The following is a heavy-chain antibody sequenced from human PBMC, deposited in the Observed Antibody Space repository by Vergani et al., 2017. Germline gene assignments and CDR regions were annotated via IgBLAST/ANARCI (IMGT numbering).Heavy chain of an antibody. D-gene: IGHD2-2*01. CDR3: TRVFDPADFNGGDSSSWYDNYYYGMDV. V-gene: IGHV3-21*06. Sequence: EVQLVESGGGLVKPGGSLRLSFAASGFTFSSYSMNWVRQAPGKGLEWVSSISSSGSFIDYADSLKGRFTISRDNTKNSLYLQMNSLRAEDTAVYSCTRVFDPADFNGGDSSSWYDNYYYGMDVWGQGTTVTVSS. J-gene: IGHJ6*02. CDR2: ISSSGSFI. CDR1: GFTFSSYS.